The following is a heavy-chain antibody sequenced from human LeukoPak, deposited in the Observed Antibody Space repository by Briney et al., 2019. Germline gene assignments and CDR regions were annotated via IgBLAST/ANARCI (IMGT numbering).Heavy chain of an antibody. CDR3: ARDVSLYERKSGWFDP. V-gene: IGHV3-30*04. CDR1: GFTFSSYA. Sequence: GGSLRLSCEASGFTFSSYAMHWVRQAPGKGLEWMAIIAHDGNSAVYADSVKGRLTLSRDNSKNILYLQMNSLSAEDTAVYFCARDVSLYERKSGWFDPWGQGALVYV. CDR2: IAHDGNSA. J-gene: IGHJ5*02. D-gene: IGHD5/OR15-5a*01.